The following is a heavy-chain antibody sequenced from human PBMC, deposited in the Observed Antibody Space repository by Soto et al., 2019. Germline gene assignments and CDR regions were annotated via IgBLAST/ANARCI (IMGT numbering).Heavy chain of an antibody. Sequence: ASVKVSCKVSGYTLTELFMHWVRQAPGKGLEWMGGFDPEDGETTYAQKFQGRVTMTEDTSTDTAYMELSSLRSEDTAVYYCATEMQWLSVWDVWGQGTTVTVSS. CDR2: FDPEDGET. J-gene: IGHJ6*02. CDR1: GYTLTELF. D-gene: IGHD3-22*01. CDR3: ATEMQWLSVWDV. V-gene: IGHV1-24*01.